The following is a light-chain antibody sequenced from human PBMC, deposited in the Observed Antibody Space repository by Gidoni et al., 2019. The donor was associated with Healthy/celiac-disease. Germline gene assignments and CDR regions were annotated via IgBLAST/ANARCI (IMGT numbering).Light chain of an antibody. CDR2: KAS. V-gene: IGKV1-5*03. Sequence: DIQMTHSPSTLSASVGDRVTIPCRASQSISSWLAWYQQKPGKASKLLIYKASSLESGVPSRFSGSGSGTEFTLTISSLQPDDSATYYCQQYNSYSGTFGQGTKVEIK. CDR3: QQYNSYSGT. CDR1: QSISSW. J-gene: IGKJ1*01.